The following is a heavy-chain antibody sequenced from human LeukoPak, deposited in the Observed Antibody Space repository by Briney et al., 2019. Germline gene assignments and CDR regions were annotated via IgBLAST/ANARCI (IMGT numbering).Heavy chain of an antibody. V-gene: IGHV3-15*01. CDR1: GFTFSNAW. CDR3: TRTHTYDYDSSGYYLPYFDY. Sequence: GGALRLSCAGSGFTFSNAWMSWVGQAPGKGVEWVGRIKSKTDGCTTDYAAPVKGRFTISRDDSTNTLYLQMNSLKTEDTAVYYCTRTHTYDYDSSGYYLPYFDYWGQGTLVTVSS. J-gene: IGHJ4*02. CDR2: IKSKTDGCTT. D-gene: IGHD3-22*01.